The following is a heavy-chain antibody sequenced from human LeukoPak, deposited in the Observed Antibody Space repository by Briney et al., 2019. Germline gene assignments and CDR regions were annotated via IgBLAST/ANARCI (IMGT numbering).Heavy chain of an antibody. CDR2: INPNSGVT. D-gene: IGHD1-7*01. CDR3: ARDTRTAWYFDV. J-gene: IGHJ2*01. CDR1: GYTFINYY. V-gene: IGHV1-2*02. Sequence: GASVKVSCKASGYTFINYYIHWVRQAPGQGLEWMGCINPNSGVTDSAQNFQGRVTMTRDTSITTTYMELSSLASDDTALYFRARDTRTAWYFDVWGRGTLVTVSS.